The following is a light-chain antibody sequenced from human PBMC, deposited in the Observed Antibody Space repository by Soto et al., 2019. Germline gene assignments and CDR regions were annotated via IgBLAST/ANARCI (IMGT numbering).Light chain of an antibody. Sequence: QSVLTQPASVSGSPGQSITISCTGTSSDVGDHNYVSWFQHHPGKAPKLMIFEVSHRPSGVSNRFFASKSGNTASLTISGLQAEDEADYYCSVYTITSTLVFGGGTKLTVL. CDR2: EVS. CDR3: SVYTITSTLV. J-gene: IGLJ2*01. V-gene: IGLV2-14*01. CDR1: SSDVGDHNY.